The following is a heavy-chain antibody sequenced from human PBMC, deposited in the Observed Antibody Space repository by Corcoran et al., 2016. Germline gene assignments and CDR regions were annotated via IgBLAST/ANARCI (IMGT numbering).Heavy chain of an antibody. CDR2: IYYSGST. D-gene: IGHD6-19*01. CDR3: ARVAAVAGTIGYYYYGMDV. Sequence: QLQLQESGPGLVKPSETLSLTCTVSGGSISSSSYYWGWIRQPPGKGLEWIGSIYYSGSTYYNPSLKSRVTISVDTSKNQFSLKLSSVTAADTAVYYCARVAAVAGTIGYYYYGMDVWGQGTTVTVSS. J-gene: IGHJ6*02. V-gene: IGHV4-39*07. CDR1: GGSISSSSYY.